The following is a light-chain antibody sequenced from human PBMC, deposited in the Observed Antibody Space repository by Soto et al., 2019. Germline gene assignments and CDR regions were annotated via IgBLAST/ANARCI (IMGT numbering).Light chain of an antibody. Sequence: DIQMTQSPSALSACVGDRVTITGQASQDISDVLNWYQQQPGKAPKVLIYDASKLQTGVPSRFSGRGSGKDFTFTISSLQPDDSGTYYCQQFYDLPITFGQGTRLEI. J-gene: IGKJ5*01. CDR3: QQFYDLPIT. CDR1: QDISDV. V-gene: IGKV1-33*01. CDR2: DAS.